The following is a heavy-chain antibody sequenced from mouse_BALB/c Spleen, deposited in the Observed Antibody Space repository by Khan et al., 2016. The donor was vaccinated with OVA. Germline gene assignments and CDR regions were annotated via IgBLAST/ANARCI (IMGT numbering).Heavy chain of an antibody. Sequence: EVQLQQSGPELVKPGASVKMSCKASGYTFTDYYMKWLKQSHGKSLEWIGDINPNNGDTFYNQKFKDKATLTVDKSSSTANMQLNSLTSEDSAVYYCARGLFDVWGAGTTVTVSS. CDR2: INPNNGDT. CDR3: ARGLFDV. J-gene: IGHJ1*01. V-gene: IGHV1-26*01. CDR1: GYTFTDYY.